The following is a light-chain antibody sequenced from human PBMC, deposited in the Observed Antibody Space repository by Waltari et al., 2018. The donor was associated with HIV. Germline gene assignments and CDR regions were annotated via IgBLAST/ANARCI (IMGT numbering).Light chain of an antibody. J-gene: IGLJ1*01. CDR1: SSNIGSNT. CDR3: AAWDDSLDGFV. CDR2: SND. Sequence: QSVLTQPPSASGTPGQRVTISCSGSSSNIGSNTVNWYQQVPGTAPKLLIYSNDQRPSGVPDRFPGSKSGTSASLAISGLQSEDEADYYCAAWDDSLDGFVFGTGTKVTVL. V-gene: IGLV1-44*01.